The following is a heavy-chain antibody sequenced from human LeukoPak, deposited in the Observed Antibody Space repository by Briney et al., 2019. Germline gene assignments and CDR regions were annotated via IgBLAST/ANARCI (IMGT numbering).Heavy chain of an antibody. CDR1: GDSISSGDYY. J-gene: IGHJ4*02. CDR2: ISSSGST. Sequence: SETLSLTCTVSGDSISSGDYYWSWIRQPAGKGLEWIGRISSSGSTNYNPSLKSRVTISVDTSKNQFSLKLSSVAAADTAVYYCARRSVVVVAEVDYWGQGTLVTVSS. D-gene: IGHD2-15*01. V-gene: IGHV4-61*02. CDR3: ARRSVVVVAEVDY.